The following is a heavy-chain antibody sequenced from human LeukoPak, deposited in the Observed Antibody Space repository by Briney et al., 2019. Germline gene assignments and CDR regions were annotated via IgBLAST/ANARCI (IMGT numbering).Heavy chain of an antibody. CDR1: DASVTTYS. V-gene: IGHV4-4*07. CDR3: ARDHYGSGSYKAYFDY. Sequence: SETLSLTCTVSDASVTTYSWSWLRQPAGEGLEWIGRVYSSGATKYNPSLKSRVTISADTSKNQFSLKLPSVTAADTAVYYCARDHYGSGSYKAYFDYWGHGIQVTVSS. CDR2: VYSSGAT. D-gene: IGHD3-10*01. J-gene: IGHJ4*01.